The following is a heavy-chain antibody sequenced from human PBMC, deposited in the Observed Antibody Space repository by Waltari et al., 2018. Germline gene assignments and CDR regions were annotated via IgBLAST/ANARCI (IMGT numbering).Heavy chain of an antibody. CDR2: IIPICGTA. CDR3: AIPYCSSTSCYTGDFDY. V-gene: IGHV1-69*01. CDR1: GGTFSSYA. D-gene: IGHD2-2*02. J-gene: IGHJ4*02. Sequence: QVQLVQSGAEVKKPGSSVKVSCKASGGTFSSYAISWVRQAPGQGLEWMGGIIPICGTANNAQTFQGRVTITADESTSTAYMELSSLRSEDTAVYYCAIPYCSSTSCYTGDFDYWGQGSLVTVSS.